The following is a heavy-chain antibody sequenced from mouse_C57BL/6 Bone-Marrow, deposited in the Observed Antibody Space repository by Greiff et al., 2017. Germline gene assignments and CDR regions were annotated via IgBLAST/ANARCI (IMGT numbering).Heavy chain of an antibody. Sequence: QVQLQQSGAELARPGASVKLSCKSSGYTFTSYGISWVKQRTGQGLEWIGEIYPRSGNTYYNEKFKGKATLTADKSSSTAYMELSSLTSEDSAVYFCARGDGYYAVFDYWGQGTTLTVSS. D-gene: IGHD2-3*01. V-gene: IGHV1-81*01. J-gene: IGHJ2*01. CDR1: GYTFTSYG. CDR3: ARGDGYYAVFDY. CDR2: IYPRSGNT.